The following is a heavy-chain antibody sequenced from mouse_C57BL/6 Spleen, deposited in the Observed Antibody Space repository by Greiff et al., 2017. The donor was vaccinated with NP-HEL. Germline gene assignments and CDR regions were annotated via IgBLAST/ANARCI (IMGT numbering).Heavy chain of an antibody. Sequence: EVQLVESGGGSVKPGGSLKLSCAASGFTFSSYAMSWVRQTPEKRLEWVATISDGGSYTYYPDNVKGRFTISRDNAKNNLYLQMSHLKSEDTAMYYCAREVNWAFAYWGQGTLVTVSA. J-gene: IGHJ3*01. V-gene: IGHV5-4*01. CDR2: ISDGGSYT. D-gene: IGHD4-1*01. CDR1: GFTFSSYA. CDR3: AREVNWAFAY.